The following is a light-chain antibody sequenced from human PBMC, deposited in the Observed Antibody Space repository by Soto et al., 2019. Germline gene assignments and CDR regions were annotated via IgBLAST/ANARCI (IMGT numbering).Light chain of an antibody. CDR3: EQYNSHSSYT. CDR1: QSISSW. V-gene: IGKV1-5*03. CDR2: KAY. J-gene: IGKJ2*01. Sequence: DIQMTQSPSTLSASVGDRVTITCRASQSISSWLAWYQQKPGKAPKLLIYKAYSLGSGVPSRFSGSASGTEVTITISSLQPDDFATYYCEQYNSHSSYTVGKGTKLEIK.